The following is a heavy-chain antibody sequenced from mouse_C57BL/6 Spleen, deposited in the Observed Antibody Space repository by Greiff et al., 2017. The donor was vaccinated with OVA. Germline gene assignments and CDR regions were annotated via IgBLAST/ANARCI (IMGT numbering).Heavy chain of an antibody. D-gene: IGHD2-3*01. Sequence: EVKLVESGGGLVQPGGSLTLSCAASGFTFSDYYMYWVRQTPEKRLEWVAYISNGGGSTYYPDTVKGRFTISRDNAKNTLYLQMSRLKSEDTAMYYWARGGYYDYYAMDYWGQGTSVTVSS. CDR3: ARGGYYDYYAMDY. CDR2: ISNGGGST. V-gene: IGHV5-12*01. CDR1: GFTFSDYY. J-gene: IGHJ4*01.